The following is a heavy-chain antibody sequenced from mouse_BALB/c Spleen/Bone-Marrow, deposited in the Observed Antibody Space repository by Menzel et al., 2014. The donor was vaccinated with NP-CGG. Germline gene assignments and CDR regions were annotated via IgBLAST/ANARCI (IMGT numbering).Heavy chain of an antibody. V-gene: IGHV1-80*01. D-gene: IGHD1-1*01. CDR3: ARRGYYYGSSYVDY. CDR1: GYAFSSYW. J-gene: IGHJ2*01. Sequence: VQLVESGAELVRPGSSVKISCKASGYAFSSYWMNWVKRRPGQGLEWIGQIYPGDGDTNYNGKFKGKATLTADKSSSTAYMQLSSLTSEDSAVYFCARRGYYYGSSYVDYWGQGTTLTVSS. CDR2: IYPGDGDT.